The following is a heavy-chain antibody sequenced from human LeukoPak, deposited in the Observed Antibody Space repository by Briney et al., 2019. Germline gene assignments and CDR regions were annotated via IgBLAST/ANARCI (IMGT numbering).Heavy chain of an antibody. D-gene: IGHD3-22*01. CDR3: AREDYADSSGYYSSGEY. CDR1: GFTISNYY. J-gene: IGHJ4*02. Sequence: PGGSLRLSCEASGFTISNYYMSWVRQAPGKGLGWVSVIFSGGTIYYADAVKGRFTISKDNSKNTLYLQMNSLRAEDTAVYYCAREDYADSSGYYSSGEYWGQGTLVTVSS. CDR2: IFSGGTI. V-gene: IGHV3-66*01.